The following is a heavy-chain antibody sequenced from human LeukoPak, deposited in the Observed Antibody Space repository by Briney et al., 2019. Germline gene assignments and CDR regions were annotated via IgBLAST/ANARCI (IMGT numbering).Heavy chain of an antibody. Sequence: GASVKVSCKASGYTFTSYGISWVRQAPGQGLEWMGWISVYNGNTNYAQKLQGRVTMTTDTSTSTAYMDLRSLGSDDTAVYYCARLEFAGTYYFDYWGQGTLVTVSS. CDR1: GYTFTSYG. D-gene: IGHD1-1*01. CDR3: ARLEFAGTYYFDY. V-gene: IGHV1-18*01. CDR2: ISVYNGNT. J-gene: IGHJ4*02.